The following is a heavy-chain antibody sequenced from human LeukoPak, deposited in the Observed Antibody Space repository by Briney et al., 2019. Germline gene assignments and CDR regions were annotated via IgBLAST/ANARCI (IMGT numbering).Heavy chain of an antibody. CDR3: ARDSGYNAFDY. CDR2: IKQDGSAK. J-gene: IGHJ4*02. Sequence: PGGSLTLSCADSGFFFSNSWMAWVRQAPGRGLEWLANIKQDGSAKTCVDSVKGRFTISRDNAKNSLYLQMNSLRAEDTAMYYCARDSGYNAFDYWGQGTLVTVSS. V-gene: IGHV3-7*05. CDR1: GFFFSNSW. D-gene: IGHD5-12*01.